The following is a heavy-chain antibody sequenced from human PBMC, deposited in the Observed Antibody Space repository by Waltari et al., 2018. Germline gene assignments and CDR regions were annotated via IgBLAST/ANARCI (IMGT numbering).Heavy chain of an antibody. J-gene: IGHJ4*02. CDR3: ARHSYSEPFHY. V-gene: IGHV4-38-2*01. CDR2: IYHTGST. D-gene: IGHD5-12*01. Sequence: QVQLQESGPGLVKPSETLSLPCAVSDYFISRGYCWAWIRQPPGKGLEWIAHIYHTGSTSYNPSLGSRVTISVDTSKNQFSLKMTSVTAADTAIYYCARHSYSEPFHYWGQGTLVTVSS. CDR1: DYFISRGYC.